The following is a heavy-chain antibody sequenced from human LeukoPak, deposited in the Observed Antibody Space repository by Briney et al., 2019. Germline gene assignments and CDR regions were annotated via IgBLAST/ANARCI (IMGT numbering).Heavy chain of an antibody. CDR3: ASTNDSSGYYYVPSFDY. D-gene: IGHD3-22*01. Sequence: GGSLRLSCAASGFTFSSYWMSWVRQAPGKGLEWVANTKQDGSEKYYVDSVKGRFTISRDNAKNSLYLQMNSLRAEDTAVYYCASTNDSSGYYYVPSFDYWGQGTLVTVSS. J-gene: IGHJ4*02. V-gene: IGHV3-7*03. CDR2: TKQDGSEK. CDR1: GFTFSSYW.